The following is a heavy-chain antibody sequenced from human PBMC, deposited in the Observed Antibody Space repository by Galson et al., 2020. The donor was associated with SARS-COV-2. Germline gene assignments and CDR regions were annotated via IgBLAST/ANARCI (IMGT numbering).Heavy chain of an antibody. Sequence: TGGSLRLSCAASGFTFDDYAMHWVRQAPGKGLEWVSGISWNSGSIGYADSVKGRFTISRDNAKNSLYLQMNSLRAEDTALYYCAKGLVDYDILTGYYYYGMDVWGQGTTVTVSS. CDR2: ISWNSGSI. J-gene: IGHJ6*02. CDR1: GFTFDDYA. V-gene: IGHV3-9*01. CDR3: AKGLVDYDILTGYYYYGMDV. D-gene: IGHD3-9*01.